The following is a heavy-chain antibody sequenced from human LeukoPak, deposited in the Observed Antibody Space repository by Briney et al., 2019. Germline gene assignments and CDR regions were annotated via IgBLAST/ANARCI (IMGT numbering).Heavy chain of an antibody. CDR3: ARDNSDSDSGAYYWWFDP. CDR1: GFSFTSYY. V-gene: IGHV1-46*01. J-gene: IGHJ5*02. CDR2: INPSGDST. Sequence: AASVKVSCKASGFSFTSYYMHWVRQAPGQGLEWMGIINPSGDSTNYAQRFQGRVTMTRDTSTSTVYMELSSLRSEDTAVYYCARDNSDSDSGAYYWWFDPWGQGTLVTVSS. D-gene: IGHD3-22*01.